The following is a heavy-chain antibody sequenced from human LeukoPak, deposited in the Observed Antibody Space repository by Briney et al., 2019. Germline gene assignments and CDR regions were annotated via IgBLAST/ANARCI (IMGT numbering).Heavy chain of an antibody. V-gene: IGHV3-30*02. J-gene: IGHJ4*02. Sequence: GGSLRLSCAASGFTFSSYGMHWVRQPPGKGLEWVAFIRYDGSNKYYADSVKGRFTISRDNSKNTLYLQMNSLRAEDTAVYYCAKCCDSRGYCYFDYWGQGTLVTVSS. CDR1: GFTFSSYG. CDR3: AKCCDSRGYCYFDY. D-gene: IGHD3-22*01. CDR2: IRYDGSNK.